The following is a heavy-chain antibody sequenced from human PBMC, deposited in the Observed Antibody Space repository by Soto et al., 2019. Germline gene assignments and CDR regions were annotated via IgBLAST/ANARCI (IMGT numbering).Heavy chain of an antibody. V-gene: IGHV6-1*01. Sequence: SQTLSLTCAISGDSVSSNSAAWNWIRQSPSRGLEWLGRTYYRSKWYNDYAVSVKSRITINPDTSKNQFSLQLNSVTPEDTAVYYCARDDSSSWYASGSAYYMDVWGKGTTVTVSS. CDR1: GDSVSSNSAA. CDR2: TYYRSKWYN. CDR3: ARDDSSSWYASGSAYYMDV. D-gene: IGHD6-13*01. J-gene: IGHJ6*03.